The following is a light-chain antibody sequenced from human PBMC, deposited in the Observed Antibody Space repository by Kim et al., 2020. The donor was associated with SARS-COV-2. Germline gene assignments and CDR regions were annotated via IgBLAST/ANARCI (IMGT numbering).Light chain of an antibody. CDR3: SSYTSTFSVV. J-gene: IGLJ2*01. CDR2: GVS. Sequence: QSALTQPASVSGSPGQSIAISCIGTSSDVGGYNYVSWYQQHADKAPKLMIYGVSNRPSGVSNRFSGSKSGNTASLTISGLQAEDEADYYCSSYTSTFSVVFGGGTQLTVL. CDR1: SSDVGGYNY. V-gene: IGLV2-14*03.